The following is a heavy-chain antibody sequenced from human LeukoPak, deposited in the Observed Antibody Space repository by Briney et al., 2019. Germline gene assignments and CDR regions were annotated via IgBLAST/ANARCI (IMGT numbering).Heavy chain of an antibody. CDR3: ATLNIAVRPHHIDY. CDR2: IYYSGTT. CDR1: GGSISSYY. V-gene: IGHV4-59*01. Sequence: SETLSLTCSVSGGSISSYYWSWIRQPPGKGLEWIVYIYYSGTTNYNPSLKSRVTISVDTSKNQFSLKLSSVTAADTAVYYCATLNIAVRPHHIDYWGQGTLVTVSS. D-gene: IGHD6-6*01. J-gene: IGHJ4*02.